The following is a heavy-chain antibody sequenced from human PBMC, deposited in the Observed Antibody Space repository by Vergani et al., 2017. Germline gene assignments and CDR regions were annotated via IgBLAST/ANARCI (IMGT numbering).Heavy chain of an antibody. Sequence: QVQLIQSGAEVRKPGSSVKVSCKASGDTVNSYSITWVRQAPGQGLEWMGRIIPLLNVTTYAQRFQGRVSMTADESTSTVYMHLRTLKSEDTAVYFCAILPWLQADLSLWDVWGQGATVTVSS. CDR3: AILPWLQADLSLWDV. D-gene: IGHD3/OR15-3a*01. J-gene: IGHJ6*01. CDR2: IIPLLNVT. CDR1: GDTVNSYS. V-gene: IGHV1-69*02.